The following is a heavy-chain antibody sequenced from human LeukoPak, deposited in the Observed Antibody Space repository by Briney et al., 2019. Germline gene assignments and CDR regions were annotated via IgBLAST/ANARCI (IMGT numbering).Heavy chain of an antibody. CDR1: GYTFTSYG. CDR3: ARGPLNLEWSPFDY. V-gene: IGHV1-18*01. D-gene: IGHD3-3*01. Sequence: ASVKVSCKASGYTFTSYGISWVRQAPGQGLEWMGWISAYNGNTNYAQKFQGRVTITADKSTSTAYMELSSLRSEDTAVYYCARGPLNLEWSPFDYWGQGTLVTVSS. J-gene: IGHJ4*02. CDR2: ISAYNGNT.